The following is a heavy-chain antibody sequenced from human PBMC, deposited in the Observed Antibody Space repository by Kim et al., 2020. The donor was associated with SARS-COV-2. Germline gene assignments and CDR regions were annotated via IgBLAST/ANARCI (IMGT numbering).Heavy chain of an antibody. J-gene: IGHJ6*02. CDR1: GGSISSSSYY. V-gene: IGHV4-39*01. Sequence: SETLSLTCTVSGGSISSSSYYWGWIRQPPGKGLEWIGSIYYSGSTYYNPSLKSRVTISVDTSKNQFSLKLSSVTAADTAVYYCARRAPYYYGMDVWGQGTTVTVSS. CDR3: ARRAPYYYGMDV. CDR2: IYYSGST.